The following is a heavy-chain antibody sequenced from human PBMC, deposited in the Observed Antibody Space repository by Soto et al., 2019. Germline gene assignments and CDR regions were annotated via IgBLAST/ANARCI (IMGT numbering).Heavy chain of an antibody. V-gene: IGHV4-59*08. CDR3: TRHSPTGKNWNYFDY. CDR2: IFYTGST. J-gene: IGHJ4*02. D-gene: IGHD1-1*01. CDR1: SGSISDNY. Sequence: PSETLSLTCSVSSGSISDNYWGWIRQPQGKGLEWIGNIFYTGSTNYNPSHKSRVNISLGTYKNQFYMKLTSVTAADTAVYYCTRHSPTGKNWNYFDYWGQGPMVAVSS.